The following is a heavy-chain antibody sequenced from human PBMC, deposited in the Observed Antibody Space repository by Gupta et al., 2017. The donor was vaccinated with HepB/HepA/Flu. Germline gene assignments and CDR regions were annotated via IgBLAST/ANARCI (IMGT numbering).Heavy chain of an antibody. V-gene: IGHV3-7*01. CDR2: IKQDGSEK. CDR3: AREGGHWLVLLYYYGMDV. Sequence: EVQLVESGGGLVQPGGSLRLSCAASGFTFSSYWMSWVRQAPGKGLEWVANIKQDGSEKYYVDSVKGRFTISRDNAKNSLYLQMNSLRAEDTAVYYCAREGGHWLVLLYYYGMDVWGQGTTVTVSS. J-gene: IGHJ6*02. CDR1: GFTFSSYW. D-gene: IGHD6-19*01.